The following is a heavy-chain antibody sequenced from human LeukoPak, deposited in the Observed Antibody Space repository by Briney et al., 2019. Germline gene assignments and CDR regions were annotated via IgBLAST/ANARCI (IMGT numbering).Heavy chain of an antibody. Sequence: GGSLRLSCAASGFTVSSNYMSWVRRAPGKGLEWVSVIYSGGSTYYADSAKGRFTISRDNSKNTLYLQMNSLRAEDTAVYYCARDRRGSYYFDYWGQGTLVTVSS. V-gene: IGHV3-53*01. D-gene: IGHD1-26*01. CDR3: ARDRRGSYYFDY. CDR2: IYSGGST. J-gene: IGHJ4*02. CDR1: GFTVSSNY.